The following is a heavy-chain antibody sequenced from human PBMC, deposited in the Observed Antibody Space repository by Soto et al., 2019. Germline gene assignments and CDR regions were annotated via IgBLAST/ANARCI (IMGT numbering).Heavy chain of an antibody. V-gene: IGHV1-69*01. CDR2: IIPIFGIK. CDR3: AKEAGDH. J-gene: IGHJ4*02. Sequence: QMQLVQSGAEVKERGSSVKISCKTSGGTFNTYALTWVRQAPGQGLEWIGGIIPIFGIKNVAQRFQGRVTINADEALTTAYMAMNSLRSYDTAVYYCAKEAGDHWGQGTLVTVSS. CDR1: GGTFNTYA. D-gene: IGHD3-10*01.